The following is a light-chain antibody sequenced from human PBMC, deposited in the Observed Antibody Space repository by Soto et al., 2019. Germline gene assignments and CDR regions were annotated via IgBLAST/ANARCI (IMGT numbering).Light chain of an antibody. CDR2: DVS. CDR3: SSYTPSGTYV. J-gene: IGLJ1*01. V-gene: IGLV2-14*03. Sequence: QSALTQPASVSGSPGQSIAISCTGTSIDVGAYNAVSWYQHHPGKAPKLMIYDVSNRPSGVSDRFSGCKSGNTASLTISGLRPEDEADYYCSSYTPSGTYVFGTGTKVTV. CDR1: SIDVGAYNA.